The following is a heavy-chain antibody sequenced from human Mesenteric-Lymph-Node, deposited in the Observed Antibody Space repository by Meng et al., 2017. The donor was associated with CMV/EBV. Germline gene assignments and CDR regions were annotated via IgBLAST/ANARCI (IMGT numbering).Heavy chain of an antibody. CDR1: GFTFSNAW. V-gene: IGHV3-15*01. CDR3: TTSGLFSGYGIDY. J-gene: IGHJ4*02. D-gene: IGHD5-12*01. Sequence: SGFTFSNAWMRWVSQAPGKGLEWVGRIKSKTDGGTTDYAAPVKGRFTISREDSKNTLYLQMNSLKSEDSAVYYCTTSGLFSGYGIDYWGQGTLVTVSS. CDR2: IKSKTDGGTT.